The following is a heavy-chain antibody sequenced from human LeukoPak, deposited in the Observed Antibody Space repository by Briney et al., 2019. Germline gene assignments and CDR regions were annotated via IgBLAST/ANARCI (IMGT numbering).Heavy chain of an antibody. CDR1: GGSISSYY. CDR2: IYYSGST. Sequence: PSETLSLTCTGSGGSISSYYWSWIRQPPGKGLEWIGYIYYSGSTNYNPSLKSRVTISVDTSKNPFSLKLSSVTAADTAVYYCAIVSNERASGWRWVQGTLVTVSS. J-gene: IGHJ4*02. D-gene: IGHD6-19*01. CDR3: AIVSNERASGWR. V-gene: IGHV4-59*01.